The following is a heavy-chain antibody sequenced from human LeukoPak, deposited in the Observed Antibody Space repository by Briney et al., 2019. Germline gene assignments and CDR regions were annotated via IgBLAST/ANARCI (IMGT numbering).Heavy chain of an antibody. CDR1: GGSISSYY. CDR2: IYTSGST. D-gene: IGHD6-19*01. J-gene: IGHJ4*02. Sequence: SETLSLTCTVSGGSISSYYWSWVRQPAGKGLEWIGRIYTSGSTNYNPYLKSRVTMSVDTPKNQFSLKLSSVTAADTAVYYCARDLGYSSGWPGVYFDYWGQGTLVTVSS. CDR3: ARDLGYSSGWPGVYFDY. V-gene: IGHV4-4*07.